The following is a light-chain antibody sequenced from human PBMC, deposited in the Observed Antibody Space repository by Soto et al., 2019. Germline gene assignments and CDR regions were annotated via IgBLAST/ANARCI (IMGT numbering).Light chain of an antibody. CDR2: GAS. Sequence: EIVLTQSPGTLSLSPVERATLSGMASQSVSNNYVAWYQQKPGQAPRLLIYGASNRATGIPDRFSGSGSGTDFTLTISRLEPEDFAVYYCQQYGSSGTFGQGTKVDIK. CDR3: QQYGSSGT. J-gene: IGKJ1*01. V-gene: IGKV3-20*01. CDR1: QSVSNNY.